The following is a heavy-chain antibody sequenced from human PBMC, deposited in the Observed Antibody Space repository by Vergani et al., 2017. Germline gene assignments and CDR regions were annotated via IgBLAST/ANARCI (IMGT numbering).Heavy chain of an antibody. V-gene: IGHV3-15*07. CDR3: STDPGDWGDGSCYWLREHHYYGMDV. CDR1: GFSFRNAW. CDR2: IKSTFDRGTT. D-gene: IGHD3-10*01. Sequence: EVQLVESGGGIVKPGGSLRLSCVASGFSFRNAWMHWVRRTPGKGLEWVGRIKSTFDRGTTGYAAAVKGRFTISRDDSKNTLFLQMNGLKTEDIGVYYYSTDPGDWGDGSCYWLREHHYYGMDVWGKGTTVTVSS. J-gene: IGHJ6*04.